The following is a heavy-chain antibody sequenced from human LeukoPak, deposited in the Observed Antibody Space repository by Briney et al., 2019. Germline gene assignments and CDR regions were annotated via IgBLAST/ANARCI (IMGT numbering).Heavy chain of an antibody. Sequence: LSLTCAGYGGSFSDYYMTWIRQAPGKGMEWVSYITSSATTYYADSVKGRFTISRDNAKTSLYLQMNSLRAEDTAVYYCARDLGPHSSSPNSGAFDIWGQGTMVTVSS. D-gene: IGHD6-6*01. J-gene: IGHJ3*02. CDR3: ARDLGPHSSSPNSGAFDI. CDR2: ITSSATT. V-gene: IGHV3-11*04. CDR1: GGSFSDYY.